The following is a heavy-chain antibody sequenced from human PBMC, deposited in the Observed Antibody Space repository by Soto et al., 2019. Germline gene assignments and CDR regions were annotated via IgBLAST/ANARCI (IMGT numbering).Heavy chain of an antibody. CDR1: CGSISSGDYY. J-gene: IGHJ5*02. Sequence: SETLSLTCTVSCGSISSGDYYWSWIRQPPGKGLEWIGYIYYSGSTYYNPSLKSRVTISVDTSKNQFSLKLSSVTAADTAVYYCARAYYKPAAISVWFDPWGQGTLVTVSS. CDR2: IYYSGST. V-gene: IGHV4-30-4*01. CDR3: ARAYYKPAAISVWFDP. D-gene: IGHD2-2*01.